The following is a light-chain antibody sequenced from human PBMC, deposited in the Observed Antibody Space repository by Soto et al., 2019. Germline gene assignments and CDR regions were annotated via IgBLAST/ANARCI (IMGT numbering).Light chain of an antibody. CDR1: QSVSSSY. J-gene: IGKJ5*01. V-gene: IGKV3-20*01. CDR2: GAS. Sequence: EIVLTQSPGTLSLSPGERATLSCRASQSVSSSYLAWDQQKPGQAPRLLIYGASSRATGIPDRFSGSGSGTDFTLIISRLEPEDFAVYYCQQYGSSPPITFGQGTRLEIK. CDR3: QQYGSSPPIT.